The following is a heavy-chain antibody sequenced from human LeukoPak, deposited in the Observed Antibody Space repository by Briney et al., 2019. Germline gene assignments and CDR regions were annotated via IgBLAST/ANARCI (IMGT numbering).Heavy chain of an antibody. CDR1: GGPFSGYY. CDR2: INHSGST. D-gene: IGHD5-18*01. J-gene: IGHJ4*02. CDR3: ARGRGYSYGYEAFDY. Sequence: SETLSLTCAVYGGPFSGYYWSWIRQPPGKGLEWMGEINHSGSTNYNPSLKSRVTISVDTSKNQFSLKLSSVTAADTAVYYCARGRGYSYGYEAFDYWGQGTLVTVSS. V-gene: IGHV4-34*01.